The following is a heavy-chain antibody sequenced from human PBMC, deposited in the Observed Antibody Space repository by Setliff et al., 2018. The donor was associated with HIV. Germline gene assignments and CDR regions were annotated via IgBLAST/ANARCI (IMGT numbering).Heavy chain of an antibody. D-gene: IGHD1-1*01. CDR3: ANPHNGGAFAV. CDR2: VIPSFATA. J-gene: IGHJ3*01. CDR1: GGTFKNLA. V-gene: IGHV1-69*13. Sequence: GASVKVSCKASGGTFKNLAISWVRQAPGQGLEWMGGVIPSFATADYAQKFQGRITITADELTSTVYMDLNSMNSEDSAVYSCANPHNGGAFAVWGQGTAVTVSS.